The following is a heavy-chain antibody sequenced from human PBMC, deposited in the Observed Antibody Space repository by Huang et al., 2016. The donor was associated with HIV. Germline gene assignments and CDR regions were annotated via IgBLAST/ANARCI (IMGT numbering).Heavy chain of an antibody. CDR3: ARQWTILEWLLGLDV. J-gene: IGHJ6*02. V-gene: IGHV4-34*02. CDR1: GGSFTGNY. CDR2: VNDSGDT. D-gene: IGHD3-3*01. Sequence: QMQLQQRGAGLLKPSETLSLTCGVSGGSFTGNYLTWIRQAPGKGLEWIGEVNDSGDTNSNPSLNGRVTISLDKSNRELSLNLRSVTAADTAVYYCARQWTILEWLLGLDVWGQGTTVSVSS.